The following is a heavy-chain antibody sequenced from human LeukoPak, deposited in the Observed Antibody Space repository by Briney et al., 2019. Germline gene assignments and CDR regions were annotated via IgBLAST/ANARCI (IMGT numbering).Heavy chain of an antibody. J-gene: IGHJ6*03. V-gene: IGHV3-48*01. Sequence: PGGSLRLSCAASGFTFSSYSMNWVRQAPGKGLEWVSYISSSSSTIYYADSVKGRFTISRDNSKNTLYLQMNSLRAEDTAVYYCAKAGYACSSTSCFSNYYMDVWGKGTTVTVSS. D-gene: IGHD2-2*01. CDR2: ISSSSSTI. CDR3: AKAGYACSSTSCFSNYYMDV. CDR1: GFTFSSYS.